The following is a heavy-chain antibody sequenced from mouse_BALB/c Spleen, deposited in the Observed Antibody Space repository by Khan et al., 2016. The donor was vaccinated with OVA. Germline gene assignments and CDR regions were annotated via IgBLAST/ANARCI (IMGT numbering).Heavy chain of an antibody. CDR2: IWGGGGT. Sequence: QVQLKESGPGLVAPSQSLSITCSVSGFSLSRYNIHWVRQPPGKGLEWLGMIWGGGGTDYNSTLKSRLSIRKDNSKSQVLLKMNSLQTDDTAMYYCARADDRYDGYYAMDYWGQGTSVTVSS. V-gene: IGHV2-6-4*01. CDR3: ARADDRYDGYYAMDY. D-gene: IGHD2-14*01. J-gene: IGHJ4*01. CDR1: GFSLSRYN.